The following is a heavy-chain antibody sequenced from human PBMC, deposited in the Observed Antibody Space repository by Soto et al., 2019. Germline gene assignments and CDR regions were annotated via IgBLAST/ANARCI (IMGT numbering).Heavy chain of an antibody. V-gene: IGHV1-18*01. Sequence: VQLLQSGGEVRKPGASVKVSCKTSGYTFTNYAINWVRQAPGQGLQWMGWISAYSGDTKYAQRFQDRLTVTTDPPTTTAYMELRSLRSDDTAVYYGASDGRSFSIFGETMDVWGQGTTVTVSS. CDR2: ISAYSGDT. CDR3: ASDGRSFSIFGETMDV. D-gene: IGHD3-3*01. CDR1: GYTFTNYA. J-gene: IGHJ6*02.